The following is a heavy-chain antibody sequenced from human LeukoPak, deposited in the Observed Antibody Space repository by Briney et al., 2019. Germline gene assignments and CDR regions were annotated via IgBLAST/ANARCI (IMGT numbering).Heavy chain of an antibody. V-gene: IGHV3-7*01. CDR2: IKQDGSEK. CDR1: GFTFSSYW. D-gene: IGHD2-15*01. CDR3: ARDPSCSGGSCRDGYFDY. J-gene: IGHJ4*02. Sequence: GGSLRLSCAASGFTFSSYWMYWVRQAPGKGLEWVANIKQDGSEKYYVDSVKGRFTISRDNAKNSLYLQMNSLRAEDTAMYYCARDPSCSGGSCRDGYFDYWGQGTLVAVSS.